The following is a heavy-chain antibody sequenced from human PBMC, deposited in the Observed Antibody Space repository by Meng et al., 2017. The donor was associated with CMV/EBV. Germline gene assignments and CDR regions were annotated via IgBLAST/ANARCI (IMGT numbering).Heavy chain of an antibody. Sequence: SETLSLTCTVSGGSVSSGSYYWSWIRQPPGKGLEWIGYIYYSGSTNYNPSLKSRVTISVDTSKNQFSLKLGSVTAADTAVYYCARGYCSGGSCYRGYYYGMDVWGQGTTVTVSS. CDR2: IYYSGST. J-gene: IGHJ6*02. V-gene: IGHV4-61*01. D-gene: IGHD2-15*01. CDR3: ARGYCSGGSCYRGYYYGMDV. CDR1: GGSVSSGSYY.